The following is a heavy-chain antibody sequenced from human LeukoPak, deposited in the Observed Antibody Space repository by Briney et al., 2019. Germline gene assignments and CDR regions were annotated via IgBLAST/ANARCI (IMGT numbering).Heavy chain of an antibody. CDR1: GFTFSSYS. V-gene: IGHV3-48*01. J-gene: IGHJ4*02. CDR2: ISSSSSAL. Sequence: GGSLRLSCAASGFTFSSYSMNWVRQSPGKGLEWISYISSSSSALYYGDSVKGRFTISRDSATNSVSLQMDSPRPEDTAVYYCARGRGTSVYFDFWGQGTLVTVSS. D-gene: IGHD3-16*01. CDR3: ARGRGTSVYFDF.